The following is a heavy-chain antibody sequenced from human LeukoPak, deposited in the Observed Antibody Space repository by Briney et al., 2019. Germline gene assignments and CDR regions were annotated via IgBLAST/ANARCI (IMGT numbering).Heavy chain of an antibody. CDR3: ARVPRPNIAIVVGSIAFDI. D-gene: IGHD3-22*01. V-gene: IGHV1-18*01. Sequence: ASVKVSCKASGYTFTSYGISWVRQAPGQGLEWMGWISAYNGNTNYAQKLQGRVTMTTDTSTSTAYMELRSLRSDDTAVYYCARVPRPNIAIVVGSIAFDIWGQGTMVTVSS. CDR2: ISAYNGNT. CDR1: GYTFTSYG. J-gene: IGHJ3*02.